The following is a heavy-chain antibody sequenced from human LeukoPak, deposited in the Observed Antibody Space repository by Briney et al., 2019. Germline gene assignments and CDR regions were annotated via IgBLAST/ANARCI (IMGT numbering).Heavy chain of an antibody. V-gene: IGHV4-30-2*01. CDR1: SGSISSGGYY. CDR3: ARDLYTSRGGFDY. CDR2: IYHSGST. J-gene: IGHJ4*02. Sequence: PSQTLSLTCTVSSGSISSGGYYWSWIRQPPGKGLEWIGYIYHSGSTYYNPSLKSRVTISVDRSKNQFSLKLSSVTAADTAVYYCARDLYTSRGGFDYWGQGTLVTLSS. D-gene: IGHD6-13*01.